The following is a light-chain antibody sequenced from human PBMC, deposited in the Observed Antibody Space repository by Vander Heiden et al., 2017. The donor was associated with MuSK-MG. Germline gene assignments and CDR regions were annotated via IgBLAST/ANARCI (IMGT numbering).Light chain of an antibody. CDR1: QGISSY. V-gene: IGKV1-8*01. CDR3: QQDDSYPHA. J-gene: IGKJ2*01. CDR2: AAS. Sequence: AIRMTQSPSSFSASTGDRVTITCRASQGISSYLAWYQQKPGKAPKLLIYAASTVQSGVPSRFSGSGSGTDFTLTISCLQSEDFATYYCQQDDSYPHAFGQGTKLEIK.